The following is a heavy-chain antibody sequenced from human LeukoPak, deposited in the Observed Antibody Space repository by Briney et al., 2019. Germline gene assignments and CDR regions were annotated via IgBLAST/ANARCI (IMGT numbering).Heavy chain of an antibody. V-gene: IGHV4-4*07. CDR3: ARDGYYYGSGSYPFDP. CDR1: GYSISSGYY. D-gene: IGHD3-10*01. Sequence: PSETLSLTCTVSGYSISSGYYWGWIRQPAGKGLEWIGRIYTSGSTHFNPSLKSRVTMLVDTSKNQFSLKLSSVTAADTAVYYCARDGYYYGSGSYPFDPWGQGTLVTVSS. CDR2: IYTSGST. J-gene: IGHJ5*02.